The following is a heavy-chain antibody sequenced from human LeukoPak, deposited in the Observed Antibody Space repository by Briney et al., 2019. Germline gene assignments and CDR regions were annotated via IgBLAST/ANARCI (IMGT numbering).Heavy chain of an antibody. J-gene: IGHJ4*02. Sequence: PGGSLRLSCAASGFTFSSYGMHWVRQAPGKGLEWVAVIWYDGSNKYYADSVKGRFTISRDNSKNTLYLQMNSLRVGDTAVYYCARLVGDRTIYDYWGQGTLVTVSS. D-gene: IGHD1-26*01. CDR1: GFTFSSYG. CDR3: ARLVGDRTIYDY. V-gene: IGHV3-33*01. CDR2: IWYDGSNK.